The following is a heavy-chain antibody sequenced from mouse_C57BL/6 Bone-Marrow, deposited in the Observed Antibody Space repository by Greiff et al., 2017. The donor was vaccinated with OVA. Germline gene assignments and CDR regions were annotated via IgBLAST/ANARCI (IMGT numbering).Heavy chain of an antibody. V-gene: IGHV5-6*02. CDR1: GFTFSSYG. Sequence: DVMLVESGGDLVKPGGSLKLSCAASGFTFSSYGMSWVRQTPDKRLEWVATISSGGSYTYYPDSVKGRFTISRDNAKNTLYLQMSSLKSEDTAMYYYASPYYDYDPYAMDYWGQGTSVTVSS. D-gene: IGHD2-4*01. CDR2: ISSGGSYT. CDR3: ASPYYDYDPYAMDY. J-gene: IGHJ4*01.